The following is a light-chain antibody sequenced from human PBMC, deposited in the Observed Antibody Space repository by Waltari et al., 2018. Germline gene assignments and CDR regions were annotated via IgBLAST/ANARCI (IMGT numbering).Light chain of an antibody. CDR2: DAS. CDR3: QQRSSWPYS. V-gene: IGKV3-11*01. CDR1: QSVGRF. Sequence: EIVLIQSPATLSLSPGEGATLSCRASQSVGRFLAWYQQKPGQAPRLLIYDASNRATGIPARFSASGSGTDFTLTLSSLEPEDFAVYYCQQRSSWPYSFGQGTKLEIK. J-gene: IGKJ2*03.